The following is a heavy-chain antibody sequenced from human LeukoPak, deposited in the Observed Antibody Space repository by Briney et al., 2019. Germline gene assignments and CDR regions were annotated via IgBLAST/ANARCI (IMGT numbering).Heavy chain of an antibody. V-gene: IGHV4-4*09. CDR3: ARRETGYSFGRGYFDP. CDR2: IYTSGSS. D-gene: IGHD5-18*01. Sequence: SKTLSLTCIVSGGSISSHSWSWIRQPPGKGLEWIGFIYTSGSSNYNPSLKSRVTMSVDTSRNQFSLKLSSVTAADTALYYCARRETGYSFGRGYFDPWGQGTLVTVSS. J-gene: IGHJ5*02. CDR1: GGSISSHS.